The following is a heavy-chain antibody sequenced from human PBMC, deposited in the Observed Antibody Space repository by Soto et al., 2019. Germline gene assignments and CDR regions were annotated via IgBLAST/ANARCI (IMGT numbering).Heavy chain of an antibody. Sequence: QVQLVQSGAEVKKPGASVKVSCKSSGYTFSMSGISWVRQAPGQGLEWMGWISGYNGNTNYEQKFQDRVTMTTDTTTNTAYMELRSLGSDDTAVYYCAREGPRPYYYYGMDVWGQGTTVTVSS. CDR1: GYTFSMSG. V-gene: IGHV1-18*01. CDR2: ISGYNGNT. CDR3: AREGPRPYYYYGMDV. J-gene: IGHJ6*02.